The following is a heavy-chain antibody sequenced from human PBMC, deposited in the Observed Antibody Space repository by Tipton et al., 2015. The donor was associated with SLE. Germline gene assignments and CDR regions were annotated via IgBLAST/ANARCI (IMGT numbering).Heavy chain of an antibody. V-gene: IGHV4-59*01. CDR3: AGVWGVSARPASFDY. Sequence: TLSLTCTVSGGSISSYYWSWIRQPPGKGLEWIGYIYYSGSTNYNPSLKSRVTISVDTSKNQFSLQLSSVTAADTAVYYCAGVWGVSARPASFDYWGQGTLVTVSS. D-gene: IGHD3-16*01. CDR2: IYYSGST. J-gene: IGHJ4*02. CDR1: GGSISSYY.